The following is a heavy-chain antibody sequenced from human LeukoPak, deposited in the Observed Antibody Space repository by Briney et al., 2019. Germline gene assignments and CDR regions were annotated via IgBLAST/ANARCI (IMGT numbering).Heavy chain of an antibody. CDR1: GFSVSSFG. CDR3: AQGFSSGWYPY. J-gene: IGHJ4*02. D-gene: IGHD6-19*01. CDR2: ISLNGETT. V-gene: IGHV3-23*01. Sequence: GSLRLSCAVSGFSVSSFGMSWVRQAPGKGLEWISAISLNGETTWYADSVKGRFTISRDNSKNTLYLQLTSLRAEDTAVYYCAQGFSSGWYPYWGQGSLVSVSS.